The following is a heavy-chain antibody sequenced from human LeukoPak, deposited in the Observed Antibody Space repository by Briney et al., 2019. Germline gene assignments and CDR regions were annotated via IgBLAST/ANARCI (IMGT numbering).Heavy chain of an antibody. J-gene: IGHJ6*02. CDR3: AKDRGLGQWLASYYYYGMDV. D-gene: IGHD6-19*01. Sequence: PGGSLRLSCAASGFTFSSYAMSWVRQAPGKGLEWVSAISGSGGSTYYADSVKGRFTISRDNSKNTLYLQMNSLRAEDTAVYYCAKDRGLGQWLASYYYYGMDVWGQGTTVTVSS. CDR2: ISGSGGST. V-gene: IGHV3-23*01. CDR1: GFTFSSYA.